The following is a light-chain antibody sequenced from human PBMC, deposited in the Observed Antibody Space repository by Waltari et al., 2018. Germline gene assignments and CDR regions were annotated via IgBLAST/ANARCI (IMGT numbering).Light chain of an antibody. V-gene: IGLV2-23*02. CDR3: CSYSTSGSIL. Sequence: QSALTQPASVSGSPGQSITISCTGTNSDVGSYDFVSWYQQHPGKVPKVMSYEVTKRPSGVSDRFSGSKSGNTASLTISGLQAEDEADYYCCSYSTSGSILFGGGSKLTVL. CDR2: EVT. CDR1: NSDVGSYDF. J-gene: IGLJ2*01.